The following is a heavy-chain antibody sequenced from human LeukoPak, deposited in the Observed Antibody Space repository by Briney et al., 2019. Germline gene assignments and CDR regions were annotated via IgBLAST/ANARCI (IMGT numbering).Heavy chain of an antibody. J-gene: IGHJ4*02. Sequence: GGSLRLSCAASGFTFSSYWMHWVRHAPGKGLVWVSRINSDGSSTNYADSVKGRFTISRDNAKNTLYLQMNSLRAEDTAVYYCARDAVLIKVPIRQGDYWGQGTLVTVSS. CDR3: ARDAVLIKVPIRQGDY. CDR2: INSDGSST. D-gene: IGHD5-24*01. V-gene: IGHV3-74*01. CDR1: GFTFSSYW.